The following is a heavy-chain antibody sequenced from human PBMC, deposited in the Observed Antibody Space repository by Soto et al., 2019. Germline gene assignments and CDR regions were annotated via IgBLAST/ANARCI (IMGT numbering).Heavy chain of an antibody. D-gene: IGHD6-13*01. J-gene: IGHJ6*02. CDR2: IYYSGST. Sequence: PSETLSLPCPVSGGSVSRGHYYWSLFRQTTGKGLEWIGSIYYSGSTYYNPSLKSRVTISVDTSKNQFSLKLSSVTAADTAVYYCARPGIAAAGELHYGMDVWGQGTTVTVSS. CDR1: GGSVSRGHYY. CDR3: ARPGIAAAGELHYGMDV. V-gene: IGHV4-30-4*01.